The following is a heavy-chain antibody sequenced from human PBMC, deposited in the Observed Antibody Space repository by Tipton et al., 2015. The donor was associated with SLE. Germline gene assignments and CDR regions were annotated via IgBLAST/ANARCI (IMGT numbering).Heavy chain of an antibody. CDR2: ISAYNGNT. CDR1: GYTFTRYG. D-gene: IGHD6-13*01. CDR3: ARVSIIAGGYTRNVLDV. V-gene: IGHV1-18*01. Sequence: QLVQSGPEVKKPGASVKVSCEASGYTFTRYGITWVRQAPGQGLEWMGWISAYNGNTNYAQKLQGRVTMTTDTYTSTAYMELRSLRSDDTAVYYCARVSIIAGGYTRNVLDVWGQGTTVTVS. J-gene: IGHJ6*02.